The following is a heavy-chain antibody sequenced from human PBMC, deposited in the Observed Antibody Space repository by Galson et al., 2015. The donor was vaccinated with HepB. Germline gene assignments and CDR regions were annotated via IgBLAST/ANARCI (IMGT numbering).Heavy chain of an antibody. D-gene: IGHD3-10*01. J-gene: IGHJ4*02. Sequence: SLRLSCAASGFTFSDYYMSWIRQAPGKGLEWVSYISNNGRTIFYADSVKGRFTISRDNAKNSLYLQTNSLRAEDTAVYYCARVSKRDTYFYGSGSYSYFDYWGQGTLVTVSS. CDR1: GFTFSDYY. CDR2: ISNNGRTI. V-gene: IGHV3-11*01. CDR3: ARVSKRDTYFYGSGSYSYFDY.